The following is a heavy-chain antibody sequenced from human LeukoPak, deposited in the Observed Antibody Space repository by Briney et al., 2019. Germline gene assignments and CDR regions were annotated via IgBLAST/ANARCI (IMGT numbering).Heavy chain of an antibody. D-gene: IGHD3-22*01. Sequence: PGGSLRLSCAASGFSFSTNSMNWVRQAPGKGLEWVSYISSSGSHIYYSDSLKGRFTISRDNAKNSLYLQMNSLSAEDTAVYYCARAPSEIGGYYPEYFRHWGQGTLVTVSS. CDR2: ISSSGSHI. V-gene: IGHV3-21*01. CDR1: GFSFSTNS. CDR3: ARAPSEIGGYYPEYFRH. J-gene: IGHJ1*01.